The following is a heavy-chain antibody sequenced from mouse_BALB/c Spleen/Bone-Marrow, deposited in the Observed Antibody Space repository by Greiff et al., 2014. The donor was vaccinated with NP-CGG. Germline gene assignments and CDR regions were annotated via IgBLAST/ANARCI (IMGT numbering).Heavy chain of an antibody. Sequence: VQLVESGPELVRPGVSVKISCKGSGYTFTDYAMHWVKQSHAKSLEWIGVISTYSGNTNYNQKFKGKATMTVDKSSSTAYMELASLTSEDSAIYYCASPIYYGNYEGFAYWGQGTLVTVSA. J-gene: IGHJ3*01. D-gene: IGHD2-1*01. CDR1: GYTFTDYA. CDR2: ISTYSGNT. V-gene: IGHV1-67*01. CDR3: ASPIYYGNYEGFAY.